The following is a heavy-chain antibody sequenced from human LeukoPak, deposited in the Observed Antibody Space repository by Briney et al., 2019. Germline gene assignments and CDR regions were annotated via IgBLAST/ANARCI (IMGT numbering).Heavy chain of an antibody. CDR2: IIPIFGTA. CDR1: GGTFSSYA. CDR3: ARTSSLEYSSSSGPGYAFDI. J-gene: IGHJ3*02. V-gene: IGHV1-69*05. Sequence: SVKVSCKASGGTFSSYAISWVRQAPGQGLEWMGGIIPIFGTANYAQKFQGRVTITTDESTSTAYMELSSLRSEDTAVYYCARTSSLEYSSSSGPGYAFDIWGQGTMVTVSS. D-gene: IGHD6-6*01.